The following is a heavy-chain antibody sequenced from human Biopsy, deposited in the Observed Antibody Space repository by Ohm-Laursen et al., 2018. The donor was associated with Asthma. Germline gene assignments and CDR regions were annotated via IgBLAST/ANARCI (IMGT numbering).Heavy chain of an antibody. CDR2: ISKDASTQ. V-gene: IGHV3-30*01. J-gene: IGHJ3*02. CDR3: VRDGTDDAFYI. Sequence: SLRLSCAASGFSFSNFAIHWVRQAPGKGLEWVGVISKDASTQDYADSVKGRFTMARDNSKNTLDLQMNSLREEDTAVYYCVRDGTDDAFYIWGQGTVVSVSS. D-gene: IGHD1-1*01. CDR1: GFSFSNFA.